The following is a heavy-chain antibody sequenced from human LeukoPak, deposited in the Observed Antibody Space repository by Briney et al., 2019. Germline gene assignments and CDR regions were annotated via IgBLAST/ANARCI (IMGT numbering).Heavy chain of an antibody. CDR1: GLTFRSYE. CDR2: ISSSGSTK. CDR3: ARDGATYYDILTGYYYGMDV. D-gene: IGHD3-9*01. Sequence: PGGSLRLSCAASGLTFRSYEMNWVRQAPGKGREWVSYISSSGSTKYYADSVKGRFTISRDNAKNSLYLQMNSLRAEDTAVYYCARDGATYYDILTGYYYGMDVWGQGTLVTVSS. J-gene: IGHJ6*02. V-gene: IGHV3-48*03.